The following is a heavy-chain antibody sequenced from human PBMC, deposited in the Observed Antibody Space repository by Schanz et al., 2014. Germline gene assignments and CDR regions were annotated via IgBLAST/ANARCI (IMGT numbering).Heavy chain of an antibody. CDR1: GITFDDYA. D-gene: IGHD1-1*01. V-gene: IGHV3-9*01. Sequence: EVQLVESGGGLVQPGRSLRLSCAASGITFDDYAMHWVRQSPGKGLEWVSGITWNSGSVGYADSVRGRFTISRDNAKNSLYLQMNSLRAEDTALYYCARRVPYSFGLDVWGQGATVTVSS. CDR2: ITWNSGSV. J-gene: IGHJ6*02. CDR3: ARRVPYSFGLDV.